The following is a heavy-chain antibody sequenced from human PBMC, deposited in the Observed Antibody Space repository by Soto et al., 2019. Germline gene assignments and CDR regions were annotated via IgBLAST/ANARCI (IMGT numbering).Heavy chain of an antibody. Sequence: QVQLVQSGAEVKKPGASVKVSCKASGYTFTSYGISWVRQAPGQGLEWMGWISAYNGNTNYAQKLQGRVTMTTDTSTSTAYMELRSLRADDTAVYYCARDGRLVPAAMEVYFDYWGQGTLVTVSS. CDR2: ISAYNGNT. J-gene: IGHJ4*02. D-gene: IGHD2-2*01. CDR3: ARDGRLVPAAMEVYFDY. CDR1: GYTFTSYG. V-gene: IGHV1-18*01.